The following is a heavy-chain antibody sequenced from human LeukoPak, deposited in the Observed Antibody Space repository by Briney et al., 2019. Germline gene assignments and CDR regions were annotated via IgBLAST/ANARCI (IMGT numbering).Heavy chain of an antibody. CDR1: GFTFSSYA. J-gene: IGHJ4*02. CDR3: AKDPYILSAAGMAWADY. D-gene: IGHD6-13*01. V-gene: IGHV3-30*04. Sequence: GGSLRLSCAASGFTFSSYAMHWVRQAPGKGLEWVAVISYDGSNKYYADSVKGRFTISRDNSKNTLYLQMNSLRAEDTAVYYCAKDPYILSAAGMAWADYWGQGTLVTVSS. CDR2: ISYDGSNK.